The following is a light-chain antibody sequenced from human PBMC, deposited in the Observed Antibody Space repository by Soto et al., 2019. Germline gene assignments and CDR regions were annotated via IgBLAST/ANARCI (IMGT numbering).Light chain of an antibody. CDR3: CSYAGRYTYV. CDR2: EVS. V-gene: IGLV2-8*01. Sequence: QSALTQPPSASGSPGQSVTISCAGTSSDVGGYNYVSWYQQYPGKVPKLMIYEVSERPSGVPDRFSGSKSGNTASLTITGLQAEDEADYYCCSYAGRYTYVFGTGTKVTVL. CDR1: SSDVGGYNY. J-gene: IGLJ1*01.